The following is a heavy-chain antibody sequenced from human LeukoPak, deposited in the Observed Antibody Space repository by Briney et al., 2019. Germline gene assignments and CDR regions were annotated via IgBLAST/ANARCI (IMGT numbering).Heavy chain of an antibody. V-gene: IGHV4-59*08. D-gene: IGHD5-18*01. CDR3: ARQPSATAALDM. CDR1: GGSINNYY. J-gene: IGHJ3*02. Sequence: SETLSLTCVVSGGSINNYYWCWIRHSPGKGLEWVAYIYSNGSTNYNPSFTCRVTVLVDTSKQQMSLRLTSVAAADRAMYYFARQPSATAALDMWGREPMVSLST. CDR2: IYSNGST.